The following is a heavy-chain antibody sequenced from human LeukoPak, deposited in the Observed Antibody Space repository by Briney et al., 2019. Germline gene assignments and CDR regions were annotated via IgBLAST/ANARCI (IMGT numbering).Heavy chain of an antibody. CDR3: ARDPDGDYDFDY. CDR1: EFTFSNYW. D-gene: IGHD4-17*01. CDR2: INSNGAVI. V-gene: IGHV3-48*01. J-gene: IGHJ4*02. Sequence: GGSLRLSCAVSEFTFSNYWMHWVRRAPGKGLEWLSHINSNGAVISYADSVKGRFTISRDTAKSSLYLQMNSLKIEDTAIYFCARDPDGDYDFDYWGQGTLVTVSS.